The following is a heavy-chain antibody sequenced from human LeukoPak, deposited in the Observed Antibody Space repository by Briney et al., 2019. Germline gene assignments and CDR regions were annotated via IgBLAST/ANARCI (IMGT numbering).Heavy chain of an antibody. J-gene: IGHJ6*02. D-gene: IGHD3-10*01. Sequence: AGGSLRLSCTASESTFDHAMHWVRQTPGKGLEWVSGIGWNSARTGYADSVRGRFTISRDNAKNALDLRMNSLRAEDTALYCCGKDISAGGMDVWGQGTTVTVSS. CDR1: ESTFDHA. V-gene: IGHV3-9*01. CDR2: IGWNSART. CDR3: GKDISAGGMDV.